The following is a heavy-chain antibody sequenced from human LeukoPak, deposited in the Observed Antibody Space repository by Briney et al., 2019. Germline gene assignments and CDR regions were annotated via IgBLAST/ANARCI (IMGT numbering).Heavy chain of an antibody. J-gene: IGHJ4*02. CDR3: ARGEKGSSSGSIDN. CDR2: MYTTGST. D-gene: IGHD6-6*01. V-gene: IGHV4-61*02. CDR1: GGSITSGGYY. Sequence: PSQTLSLTCTVSGGSITSGGYYWSWIRQPAGKGLEWIGRMYTTGSTNYNPYLKSRVTISVDTSKNQCSLKLSSVTAADTAVYYCARGEKGSSSGSIDNWGQGTLVTVSS.